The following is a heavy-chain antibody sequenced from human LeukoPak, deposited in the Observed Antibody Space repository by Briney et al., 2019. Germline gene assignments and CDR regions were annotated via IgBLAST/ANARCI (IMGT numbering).Heavy chain of an antibody. CDR2: INSDGSST. J-gene: IGHJ4*02. Sequence: GSLRLSCAASGFTFSSYWMHWVRQAPGKGLVWVSRINSDGSSTSYADSVKGRFTISRDNAKNTLYLQMNSLRAEDTAVYYCAREGIAVAGDFDYWGQGTLVTVSS. CDR1: GFTFSSYW. V-gene: IGHV3-74*01. D-gene: IGHD6-19*01. CDR3: AREGIAVAGDFDY.